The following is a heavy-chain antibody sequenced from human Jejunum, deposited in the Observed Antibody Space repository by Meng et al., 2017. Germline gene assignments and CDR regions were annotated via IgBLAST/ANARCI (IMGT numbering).Heavy chain of an antibody. Sequence: GESLKISCAASGFTFSGSWMSWVRQAPGKGLGWVANIKQDGSMTYYVDSVKGRFTVSRDNAKNSLFLQMDSLRAEDTAVYFCARNRWDVRTYYFDYWGQGTLVTVSS. V-gene: IGHV3-7*01. CDR1: GFTFSGSW. CDR3: ARNRWDVRTYYFDY. D-gene: IGHD1-14*01. J-gene: IGHJ4*02. CDR2: IKQDGSMT.